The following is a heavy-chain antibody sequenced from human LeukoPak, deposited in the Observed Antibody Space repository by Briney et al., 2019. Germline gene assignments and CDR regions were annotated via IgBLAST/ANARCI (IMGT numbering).Heavy chain of an antibody. Sequence: GGSLRLSCAASGFTFSDYYMSWIRQAPGKGLEWVSYISSSGSTIYYADSVKGRFTISRDNAKNSLYLQMNSLRAEDTAVYYCARGTRYDIVYYYMDVWGKGTTVTVSS. CDR1: GFTFSDYY. CDR2: ISSSGSTI. CDR3: ARGTRYDIVYYYMDV. J-gene: IGHJ6*03. V-gene: IGHV3-11*04. D-gene: IGHD3-9*01.